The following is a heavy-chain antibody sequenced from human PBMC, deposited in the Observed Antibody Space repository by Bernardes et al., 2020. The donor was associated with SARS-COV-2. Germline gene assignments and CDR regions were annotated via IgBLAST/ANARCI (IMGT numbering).Heavy chain of an antibody. D-gene: IGHD6-13*01. CDR2: ISGSGGST. V-gene: IGHV3-23*01. CDR1: GFTFSSYA. J-gene: IGHJ6*02. CDR3: AKGDTVVPERYNSSSWYVYYYYYGMDV. Sequence: GSLRLSCAASGFTFSSYAMSWVRQAPGKGLEWVSAISGSGGSTYYADSVKGRFTISRDNSKNTLYLQMNSLRAEDTAVYYCAKGDTVVPERYNSSSWYVYYYYYGMDVWGQGTTVTVSS.